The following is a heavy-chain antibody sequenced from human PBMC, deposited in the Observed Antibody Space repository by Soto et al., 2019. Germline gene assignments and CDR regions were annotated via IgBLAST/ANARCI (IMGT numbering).Heavy chain of an antibody. CDR3: ARQHVVVVVAATVGNWFDP. D-gene: IGHD2-15*01. J-gene: IGHJ5*02. CDR2: ISAYNGNT. Sequence: ASVKVSCKASGSTFTSYGISWVRQAPGQGLEWMEWISAYNGNTNYAQKLQGRVTMTTDTSTSTAYMELRSLRSDDTAVYYCARQHVVVVVAATVGNWFDPWGQGTLVTVSS. V-gene: IGHV1-18*04. CDR1: GSTFTSYG.